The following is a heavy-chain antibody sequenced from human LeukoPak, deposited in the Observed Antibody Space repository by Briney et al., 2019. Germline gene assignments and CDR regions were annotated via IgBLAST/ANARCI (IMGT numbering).Heavy chain of an antibody. J-gene: IGHJ4*02. Sequence: ASVKVSCKASGYTFTGYYMHWVRQAPGQGLEWMGWINPNSGGTNYAQKFQGRVTMTRDTSISTAYMELSRLRSDDTAVYYCARNLAVAGRGADYWGQGTLVTVSS. V-gene: IGHV1-2*02. D-gene: IGHD6-19*01. CDR2: INPNSGGT. CDR3: ARNLAVAGRGADY. CDR1: GYTFTGYY.